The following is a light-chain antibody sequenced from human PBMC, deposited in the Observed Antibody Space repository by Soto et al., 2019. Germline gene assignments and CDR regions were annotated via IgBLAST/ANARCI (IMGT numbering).Light chain of an antibody. J-gene: IGLJ1*01. CDR2: SNN. CDR1: SSSIGSNT. Sequence: QSVLTQPPSASGTPGQRVTISCSGSSSSIGSNTVNWYQQLPGTAPKLLINSNNQRPSGVPDRFSGSKSGTSASLAISRVQSEYEADYYCAAWDDSLNVFYVFGTGTKVTVL. CDR3: AAWDDSLNVFYV. V-gene: IGLV1-44*01.